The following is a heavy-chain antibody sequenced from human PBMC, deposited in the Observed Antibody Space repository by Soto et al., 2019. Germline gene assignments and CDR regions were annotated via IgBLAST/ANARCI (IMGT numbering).Heavy chain of an antibody. CDR3: TRMEYGDYGSVDN. V-gene: IGHV4-39*01. CDR2: IYYSGST. CDR1: GGSISSSSYY. D-gene: IGHD4-17*01. J-gene: IGHJ4*02. Sequence: PSEPLSLTCTVSGGSISSSSYYWGWIRQPPGKGLEWIGSIYYSGSTYYNPSLKSRVTIAVDTSNHQFSLKLSSVTAADTAVYYCTRMEYGDYGSVDNWGQGTLVT.